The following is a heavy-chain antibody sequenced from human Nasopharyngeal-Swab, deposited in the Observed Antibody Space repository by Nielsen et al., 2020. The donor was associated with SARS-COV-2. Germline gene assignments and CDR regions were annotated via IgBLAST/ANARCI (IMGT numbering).Heavy chain of an antibody. Sequence: WIRQPPGKGLEWIGSIYHSGSTYYNPSLKSRVTISVDTSKNQFSLKLSSVTAADTAVYYCARDSYDFWSGYSTNYYYMDVWGKGTTVTVS. CDR2: IYHSGST. D-gene: IGHD3-3*01. CDR3: ARDSYDFWSGYSTNYYYMDV. J-gene: IGHJ6*03. V-gene: IGHV4-38-2*02.